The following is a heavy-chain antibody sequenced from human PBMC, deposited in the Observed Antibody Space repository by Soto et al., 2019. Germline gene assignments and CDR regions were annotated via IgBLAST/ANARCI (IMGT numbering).Heavy chain of an antibody. CDR1: GDSVNSAY. CDR2: IYHTGRT. CDR3: ARTDAYNSSFFDS. J-gene: IGHJ4*02. Sequence: QVQLQEMGLGLVKPSQTLTITCTVSGDSVNSAYWSWIRQLPGKGLEWMGNIYHTGRTFYNPSLKSRVAISIDTSKPLFSLKMRSVTAADTAVYYCARTDAYNSSFFDSWGLGTVVTVSS. V-gene: IGHV4-31*03. D-gene: IGHD6-6*01.